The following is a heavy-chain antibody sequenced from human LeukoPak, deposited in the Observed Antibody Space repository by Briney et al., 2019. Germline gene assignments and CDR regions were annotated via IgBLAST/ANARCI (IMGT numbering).Heavy chain of an antibody. CDR3: ARGTSRIVFDY. Sequence: GASVTVSFKASGYTFTIYDINWVRQAPGQGLEWMGWMNPNSGNTGYAQKFQGRVTMTRNTSISTAYMELSSLRSEDTAVYYCARGTSRIVFDYWGQGTLVTVSS. CDR2: MNPNSGNT. J-gene: IGHJ4*02. V-gene: IGHV1-8*01. D-gene: IGHD2-15*01. CDR1: GYTFTIYD.